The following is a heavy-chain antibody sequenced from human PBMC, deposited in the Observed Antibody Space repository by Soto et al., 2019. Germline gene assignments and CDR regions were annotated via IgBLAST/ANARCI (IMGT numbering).Heavy chain of an antibody. CDR1: GYTFASYD. Sequence: ASVKVSCKASGYTFASYDINWVRQATGQGLEWMGWMNPNSGNTGYAQKFQVRVTMTRNTSISTAYMELSSLRSEDTAVYFCVRAQWYGASGYDFDYWGQGTLVTVSS. V-gene: IGHV1-8*01. CDR2: MNPNSGNT. J-gene: IGHJ4*02. D-gene: IGHD5-12*01. CDR3: VRAQWYGASGYDFDY.